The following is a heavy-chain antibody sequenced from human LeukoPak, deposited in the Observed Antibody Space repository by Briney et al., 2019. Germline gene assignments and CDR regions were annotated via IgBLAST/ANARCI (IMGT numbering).Heavy chain of an antibody. CDR2: ISGTGAST. V-gene: IGHV3-23*01. D-gene: IGHD6-13*01. CDR3: ARASIAAAGYYFDY. Sequence: PGGSLRLSCAASGFTFSTYAMNWVRQAPGKGLEWVSVISGTGASTYYAESVQGRFTISRDNSKNTLYLQMNSLRAEDTAVYYCARASIAAAGYYFDYWGQGTLVTVSS. CDR1: GFTFSTYA. J-gene: IGHJ4*02.